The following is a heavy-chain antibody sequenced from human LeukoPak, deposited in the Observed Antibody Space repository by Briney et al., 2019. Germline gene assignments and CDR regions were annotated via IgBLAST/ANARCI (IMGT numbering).Heavy chain of an antibody. J-gene: IGHJ4*02. CDR1: GFTFSSYD. Sequence: GGSLRLSCAASGFTFSSYDMHWVRQATGKGLEWVSTIGTAGDTYYPGSVKGRFTISRENAKNSLYLQMNSLRAGDTAVYYCARDDVVATSFDYWGQGTLVTVSS. CDR3: ARDDVVATSFDY. D-gene: IGHD5-12*01. V-gene: IGHV3-13*01. CDR2: IGTAGDT.